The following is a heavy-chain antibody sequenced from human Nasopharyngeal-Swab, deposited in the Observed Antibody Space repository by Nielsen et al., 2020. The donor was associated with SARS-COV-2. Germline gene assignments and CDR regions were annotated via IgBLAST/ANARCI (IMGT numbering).Heavy chain of an antibody. D-gene: IGHD3-10*01. CDR3: AREGITYYYGSGSYYSDY. V-gene: IGHV1-8*01. CDR2: MNPNSGNT. J-gene: IGHJ4*02. Sequence: ASVKVSCKASGYTFTSYDINWVRQATGQGLEWMGWMNPNSGNTGYAQKLQGRVTMTTDTSTSTAYMELRSLRSDDTAVYYCAREGITYYYGSGSYYSDYWGQGTLVTVSS. CDR1: GYTFTSYD.